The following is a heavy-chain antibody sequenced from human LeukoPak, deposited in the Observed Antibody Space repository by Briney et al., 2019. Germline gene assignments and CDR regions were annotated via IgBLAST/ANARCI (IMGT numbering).Heavy chain of an antibody. V-gene: IGHV1-69*05. CDR1: GGTFSSYA. J-gene: IGHJ3*02. CDR2: IIPIFGTA. Sequence: APVKVSCKASGGTFSSYAISWVRQAPGQGLEWMGGIIPIFGTANYAQKFQGRVTITTDESTSTAYMELSSLRSEDTAVYYCARSKRTYSSSWTGAFDIWGQGTMVTVSS. D-gene: IGHD6-13*01. CDR3: ARSKRTYSSSWTGAFDI.